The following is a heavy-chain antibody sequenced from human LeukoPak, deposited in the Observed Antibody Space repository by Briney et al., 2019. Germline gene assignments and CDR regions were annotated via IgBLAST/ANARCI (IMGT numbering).Heavy chain of an antibody. Sequence: GGSLRLSCEASGFTFSSFGMSWVRQAPGKGLDWVANIKQDGSEKYYVDSVKGRFTISRDNAKNSLYLQMNSLRAEDTAVYYCARGWGDFDYWGQGTLVTVSS. CDR3: ARGWGDFDY. D-gene: IGHD3-16*01. CDR2: IKQDGSEK. CDR1: GFTFSSFG. J-gene: IGHJ4*02. V-gene: IGHV3-7*01.